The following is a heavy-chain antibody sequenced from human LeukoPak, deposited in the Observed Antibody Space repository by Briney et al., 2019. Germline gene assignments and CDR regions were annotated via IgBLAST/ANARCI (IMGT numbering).Heavy chain of an antibody. J-gene: IGHJ4*02. D-gene: IGHD2-15*01. V-gene: IGHV3-23*01. Sequence: GGSLRLSCAASGFTFSSYAMSWGRQAPGKGLEWVSAISDTGNTYHADSVKGRFTISRDSSKNTLFLQMNRLRPEDAAVYYCAKAPVTTCRGAFCYPFDYWGRGTLVTVSS. CDR3: AKAPVTTCRGAFCYPFDY. CDR2: ISDTGNT. CDR1: GFTFSSYA.